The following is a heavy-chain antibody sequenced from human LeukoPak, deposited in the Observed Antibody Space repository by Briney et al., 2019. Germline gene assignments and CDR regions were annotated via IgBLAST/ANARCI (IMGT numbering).Heavy chain of an antibody. CDR1: GYTFATYF. CDR3: ARPTYCGSNCYFNFDY. J-gene: IGHJ4*02. CDR2: IKPNSGVT. D-gene: IGHD2-21*02. Sequence: ASVKVSCKTSGYTFATYFMHWMRQAPGQGLEWMGYIKPNSGVTNYAQKFRGRVTMTWDTSISTAYIELSGLTSDDTAIYYCARPTYCGSNCYFNFDYWGQGTLVTVSP. V-gene: IGHV1-2*02.